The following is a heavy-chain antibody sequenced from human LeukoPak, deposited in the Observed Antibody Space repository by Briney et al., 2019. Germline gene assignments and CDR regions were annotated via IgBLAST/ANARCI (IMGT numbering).Heavy chain of an antibody. D-gene: IGHD3-10*01. CDR3: ARINYYGSGSYWRAFDI. CDR2: IYPSDSDT. CDR1: GYSFTSYW. J-gene: IGHJ3*02. V-gene: IGHV5-51*01. Sequence: GESLKISCKGSGYSFTSYWIGWVRQMPGKGLEWMGIIYPSDSDTRYSPSFQGQVTISADKSISTAYLQWSSLKASDTAMYYCARINYYGSGSYWRAFDIWGQGTMVTVSS.